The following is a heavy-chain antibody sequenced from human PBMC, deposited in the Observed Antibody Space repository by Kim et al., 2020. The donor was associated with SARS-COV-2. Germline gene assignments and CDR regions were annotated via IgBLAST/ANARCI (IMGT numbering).Heavy chain of an antibody. CDR2: IWFDGSNR. CDR1: GFTFSSYG. V-gene: IGHV3-33*01. D-gene: IGHD3-22*01. CDR3: ARGLDSSGYHYYDAFDI. J-gene: IGHJ3*02. Sequence: GGSLRLSCAASGFTFSSYGMHWVRQAPGKGLEWVAVIWFDGSNRYYADSVKGRFIISRDYSTLYLQMNSLRAEDTALYYCARGLDSSGYHYYDAFDIWG.